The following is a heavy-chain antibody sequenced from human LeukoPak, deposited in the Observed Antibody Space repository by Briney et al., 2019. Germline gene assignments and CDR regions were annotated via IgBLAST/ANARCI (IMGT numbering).Heavy chain of an antibody. V-gene: IGHV1-18*01. CDR2: ISAYNGNT. CDR3: AKEYIVPIAVAGTYYYYGMDV. J-gene: IGHJ6*02. D-gene: IGHD6-19*01. Sequence: ASVKVSCKASGYTFTSYGISWVRQAPGQGLEWMGWISAYNGNTNYAQKLQGRVTMTTDTSTSTAYMELRSLRSDDTAVYYCAKEYIVPIAVAGTYYYYGMDVWGQGTTVTVSS. CDR1: GYTFTSYG.